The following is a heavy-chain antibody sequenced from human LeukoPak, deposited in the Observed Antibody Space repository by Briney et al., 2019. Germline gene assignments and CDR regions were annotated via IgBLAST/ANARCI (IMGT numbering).Heavy chain of an antibody. J-gene: IGHJ6*03. CDR2: ISSVSSTI. Sequence: PGGSLRLSCAASGFTFSSYSMNWVRQAPGKGLEWVSYISSVSSTIYYADSVKGRFTISRDNSKNTLYLQMNSLRAEDTAVYYCARDLRGYYYYMDVWGKGTTVTVSS. V-gene: IGHV3-48*01. CDR1: GFTFSSYS. CDR3: ARDLRGYYYYMDV.